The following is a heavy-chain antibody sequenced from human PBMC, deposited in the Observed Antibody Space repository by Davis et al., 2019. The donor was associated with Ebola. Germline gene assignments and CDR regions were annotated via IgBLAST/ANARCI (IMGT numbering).Heavy chain of an antibody. D-gene: IGHD4-17*01. CDR3: ARGDTVTSLGS. Sequence: SVKVSCMASRYTLTHYYIHWVRQAPGQGLEWMGRINPNSGGTDYAQQFQGRVTMTRDTSISTAYLELRRLRSDDAAVYYCARGDTVTSLGSWGQGTLVTVSS. J-gene: IGHJ5*02. CDR1: RYTLTHYY. CDR2: INPNSGGT. V-gene: IGHV1-2*06.